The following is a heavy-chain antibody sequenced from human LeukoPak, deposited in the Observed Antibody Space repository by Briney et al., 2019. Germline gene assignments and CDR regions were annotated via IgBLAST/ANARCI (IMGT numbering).Heavy chain of an antibody. D-gene: IGHD5-18*01. V-gene: IGHV3-23*01. CDR2: ISGSGGST. CDR1: GFTFSSYA. CDR3: AKDPDGYPPTQNLDY. J-gene: IGHJ4*02. Sequence: GGSLRLSCAASGFTFSSYAMSWVRQAPGKGLEWVSAISGSGGSTYYADSVKGRFTISRDNSKNTLCLQMNSLRAEDTAVYYCAKDPDGYPPTQNLDYWGQGTLVTVSS.